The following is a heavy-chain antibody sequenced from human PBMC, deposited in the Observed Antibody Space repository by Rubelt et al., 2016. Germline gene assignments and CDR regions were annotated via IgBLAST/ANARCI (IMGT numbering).Heavy chain of an antibody. CDR2: INHSGRT. V-gene: IGHV4-34*01. J-gene: IGHJ6*02. D-gene: IGHD6-19*01. CDR1: GGSFSGYY. CDR3: ARHVSSGWYYYYGMDV. Sequence: QVQLQQWGAGLLKPSETLSLTCAVYGGSFSGYYWSWIRQPPGTGLERIGEINHSGRTTSNPSLKSRVTISVDPSKNQFPVKLSFWDDAETAVDDCARHVSSGWYYYYGMDVWGQGTTVTVSS.